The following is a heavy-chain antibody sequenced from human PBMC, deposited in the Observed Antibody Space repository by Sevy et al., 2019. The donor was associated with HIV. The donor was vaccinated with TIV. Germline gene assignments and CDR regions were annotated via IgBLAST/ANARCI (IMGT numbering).Heavy chain of an antibody. CDR3: ARDAGDGEDGNEAFDI. Sequence: GGSLRLSCAASGFTFSSYGMHWVRQAPGKGLEWVAVIWYDGSNKYYADSVKGRFTISRDNSKNTLYLQMNSLRAEDTAVYYCARDAGDGEDGNEAFDIWGQGTMVTVSS. V-gene: IGHV3-33*01. CDR2: IWYDGSNK. CDR1: GFTFSSYG. J-gene: IGHJ3*02.